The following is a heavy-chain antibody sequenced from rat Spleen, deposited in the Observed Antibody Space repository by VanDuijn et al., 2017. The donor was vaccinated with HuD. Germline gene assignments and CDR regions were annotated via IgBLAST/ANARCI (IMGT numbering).Heavy chain of an antibody. CDR2: TTNSGGST. CDR3: TTLRPGYNSPYWYFDF. D-gene: IGHD1-4*01. J-gene: IGHJ1*01. V-gene: IGHV5-27*01. CDR1: GFTFSNYG. Sequence: EVQLVESGGGLVQPGRSLKLSCAASGFTFSNYGMAWVRQAPTKGLEWVASTTNSGGSTYYRDSVKGRFTISRDNAKSTLYLKMDSLRSEDTATYYCTTLRPGYNSPYWYFDFWGPGTMVTVSS.